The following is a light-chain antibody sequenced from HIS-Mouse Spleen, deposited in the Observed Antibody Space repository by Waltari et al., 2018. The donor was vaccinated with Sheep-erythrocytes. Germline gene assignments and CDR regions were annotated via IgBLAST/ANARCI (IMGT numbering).Light chain of an antibody. CDR2: DVS. CDR3: SSYTSSSTWV. J-gene: IGLJ3*02. Sequence: QSALTQPASVSGSPGQSITISCTGTSSDVGGYNYVSWYQQHPGKAPKLMLYDVSNRPSGVSNRFSGSTSCDTASLTISGLQAEDEADYYCSSYTSSSTWVFGGGTKLTVL. CDR1: SSDVGGYNY. V-gene: IGLV2-14*03.